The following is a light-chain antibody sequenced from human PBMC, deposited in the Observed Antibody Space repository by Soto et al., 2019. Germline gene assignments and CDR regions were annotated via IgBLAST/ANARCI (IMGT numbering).Light chain of an antibody. Sequence: DIQMTQSPSTLSASVGDRVTITCRASQSISFWLAWYQQKPGKAPNLLIYKASTLNSGVPSKFSDSGSGTEFTLTISSLQPDDFSTYYCQHYASYPLTFGGGNTVEI. J-gene: IGKJ4*01. CDR1: QSISFW. V-gene: IGKV1-5*03. CDR2: KAS. CDR3: QHYASYPLT.